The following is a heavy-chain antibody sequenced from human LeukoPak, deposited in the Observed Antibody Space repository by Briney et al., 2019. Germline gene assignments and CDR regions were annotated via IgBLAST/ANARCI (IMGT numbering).Heavy chain of an antibody. CDR3: AKDIGYGGNSVSFDY. CDR2: ISWNSGSI. CDR1: GFTFDDYA. D-gene: IGHD4-23*01. Sequence: GRSLRLSCAASGFTFDDYAMHWVRQAPGKDLEWVSGISWNSGSIGYADSVKGRFTISRDNAKNSLYLQMNSLRADDTALYYCAKDIGYGGNSVSFDYWGQGTLVTVSS. V-gene: IGHV3-9*01. J-gene: IGHJ4*02.